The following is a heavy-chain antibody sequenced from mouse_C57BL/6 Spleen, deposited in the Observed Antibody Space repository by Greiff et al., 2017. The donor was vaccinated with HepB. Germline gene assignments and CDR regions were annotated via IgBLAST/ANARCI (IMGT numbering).Heavy chain of an antibody. D-gene: IGHD3-3*01. Sequence: VQLKQSGPVLVKPGASVKMSCKASGYTFTDYYMNWVKQSHGKSLEWIGVINPYNGGTSYNQKFKGKATLTVDKSSSTAYMELNSLTSEDSAVYYCAREGTGVFDYWGQGTTLTVSS. CDR2: INPYNGGT. CDR3: AREGTGVFDY. J-gene: IGHJ2*01. CDR1: GYTFTDYY. V-gene: IGHV1-19*01.